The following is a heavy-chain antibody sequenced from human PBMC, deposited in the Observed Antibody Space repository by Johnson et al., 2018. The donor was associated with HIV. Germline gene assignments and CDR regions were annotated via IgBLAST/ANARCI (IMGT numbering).Heavy chain of an antibody. V-gene: IGHV3-20*04. Sequence: EVQLVESGGGVVRPGGSLRLSCAASGFTLDDYGMAWVRQAPGKGLEWVSGISWNSGSIGYADSVKGRFSISRDNAKNSLYLQMNSLRAEDSAVYYCAKLAIDYSGAWYGLTFDIWGQGTMVTVSS. CDR3: AKLAIDYSGAWYGLTFDI. D-gene: IGHD6-19*01. CDR2: ISWNSGSI. J-gene: IGHJ3*02. CDR1: GFTLDDYG.